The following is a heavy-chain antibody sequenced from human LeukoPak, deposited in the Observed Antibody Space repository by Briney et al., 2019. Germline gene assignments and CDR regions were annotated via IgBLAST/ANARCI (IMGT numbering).Heavy chain of an antibody. CDR3: AKGPYSSSNYFDY. Sequence: GGSLRLSCAASGFTFSSYAMSWVRQAPGKGLEWVSAISGSGGSTYYADTVKGRFTISRDNSKNTLYLQMNSLRAEDTAVYYCAKGPYSSSNYFDYWGQGTLVTVSS. J-gene: IGHJ4*02. CDR2: ISGSGGST. CDR1: GFTFSSYA. V-gene: IGHV3-23*01. D-gene: IGHD6-6*01.